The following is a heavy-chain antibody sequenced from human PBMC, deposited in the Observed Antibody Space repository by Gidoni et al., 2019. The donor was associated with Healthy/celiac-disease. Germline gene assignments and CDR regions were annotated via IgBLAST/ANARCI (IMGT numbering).Heavy chain of an antibody. CDR2: IYHSGST. CDR1: GGSTRSSNW. D-gene: IGHD2-2*01. Sequence: QVQLQESGPGLVKPSGTLSLTCPVSGGSTRSSNWWSWVRQPPGKGLEWIGEIYHSGSTNYNPSLKSRVTISVDKSKNQFSLKLSSVTAADTAVYYCARAPLGYCSSTSCSEAFDIWGQGTMVTVSS. V-gene: IGHV4-4*02. J-gene: IGHJ3*02. CDR3: ARAPLGYCSSTSCSEAFDI.